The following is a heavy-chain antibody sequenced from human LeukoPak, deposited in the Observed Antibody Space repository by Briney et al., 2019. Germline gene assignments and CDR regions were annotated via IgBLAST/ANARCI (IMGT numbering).Heavy chain of an antibody. CDR3: ARDKGGATTFDY. Sequence: SVKVSCKASGGTFSSYAISWVRQAPGQGLEWMGGIIPIFGTANYAQKFQGRVTITTDESTSTAYMELSSLRSEDTAVYYCARDKGGATTFDYWGQGTLVTVSS. D-gene: IGHD1-26*01. CDR1: GGTFSSYA. J-gene: IGHJ4*02. CDR2: IIPIFGTA. V-gene: IGHV1-69*05.